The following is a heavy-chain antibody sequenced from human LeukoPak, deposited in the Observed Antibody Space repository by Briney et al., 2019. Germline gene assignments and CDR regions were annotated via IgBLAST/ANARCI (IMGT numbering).Heavy chain of an antibody. Sequence: ASVKVSCKASGYTFTSYYMHWVRQAPGQGLERMGIINPSGGSTSYAQKFQGRVTMTRDMSTSTVYMELSSLRSEDTAVYYCARDQGPAYGMDVWGQGTTVTVSS. CDR1: GYTFTSYY. V-gene: IGHV1-46*01. CDR2: INPSGGST. J-gene: IGHJ6*02. CDR3: ARDQGPAYGMDV.